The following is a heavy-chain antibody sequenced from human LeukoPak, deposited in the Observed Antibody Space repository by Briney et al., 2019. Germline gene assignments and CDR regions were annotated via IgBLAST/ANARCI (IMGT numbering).Heavy chain of an antibody. CDR2: IYTSGST. CDR3: ARGRVEGGIDY. Sequence: PSQTLSLTCTVSGGSISSGSYYWSWIRQPAGKGLEWIGRIYTSGSTNYNPPLRSRVTMSVDTSNNQFSLKLSSVTAADTAVYYCARGRVEGGIDYWGQGTLVTVSS. D-gene: IGHD1-26*01. V-gene: IGHV4-61*02. J-gene: IGHJ4*02. CDR1: GGSISSGSYY.